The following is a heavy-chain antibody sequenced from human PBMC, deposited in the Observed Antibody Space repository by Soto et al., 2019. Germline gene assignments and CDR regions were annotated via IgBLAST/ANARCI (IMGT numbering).Heavy chain of an antibody. Sequence: LQLQESGPGLVKPSETLSLTCTVSGDSFGIHDSISNTNYYWGWIRQPPGKGLEWIASIYYGGSTYSNASLRSRVTMSMDPSRSQFSLKLSSVTAADTAVYYCARHLGIGGTTDYWGQGTLVTVSS. CDR1: GDSFGIHDSISNTNYY. V-gene: IGHV4-39*01. CDR3: ARHLGIGGTTDY. D-gene: IGHD3-16*01. J-gene: IGHJ4*02. CDR2: IYYGGST.